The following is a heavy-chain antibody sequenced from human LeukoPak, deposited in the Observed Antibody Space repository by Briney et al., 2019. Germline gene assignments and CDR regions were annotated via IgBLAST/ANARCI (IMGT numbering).Heavy chain of an antibody. CDR3: ARARDAYFDY. D-gene: IGHD5-24*01. Sequence: PGGSLRLSCAASGFTFSSYSMYWVRQAPGKGLEWVSSISSSSSYIYYADSVKGRFTISRDNAKNSLYLQMNSLRAEDTAVYYCARARDAYFDYWGQGTLVTVSS. V-gene: IGHV3-21*01. CDR1: GFTFSSYS. CDR2: ISSSSSYI. J-gene: IGHJ4*02.